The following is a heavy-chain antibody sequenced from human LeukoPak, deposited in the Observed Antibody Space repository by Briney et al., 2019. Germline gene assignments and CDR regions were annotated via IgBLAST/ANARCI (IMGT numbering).Heavy chain of an antibody. CDR2: IIPILGIA. D-gene: IGHD3-10*01. J-gene: IGHJ4*02. CDR3: ARGNYGSGSYYHAADY. Sequence: GASVKVSCKASGGPFSSYAISWVRQAPGQGLEWMGRIIPILGIANYAQKFQGRVTITADKSTSTAYMELSSLRSEDTAVYYCARGNYGSGSYYHAADYWGQGTLVTVSS. CDR1: GGPFSSYA. V-gene: IGHV1-69*04.